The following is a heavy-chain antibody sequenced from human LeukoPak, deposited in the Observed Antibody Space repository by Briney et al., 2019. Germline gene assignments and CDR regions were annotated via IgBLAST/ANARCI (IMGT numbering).Heavy chain of an antibody. D-gene: IGHD4-17*01. J-gene: IGHJ4*02. CDR3: AKDEKEDYGDYVDY. CDR2: ISGSGGST. CDR1: GFTFSSYA. V-gene: IGHV3-23*01. Sequence: GGSLRLSCAPSGFTFSSYAMSWVRQAPGKGLEWVSAISGSGGSTYYADSVKGRFTISRDNSKNTLYLQMNSLRAEDTAVYYCAKDEKEDYGDYVDYWGQGTLVTVSS.